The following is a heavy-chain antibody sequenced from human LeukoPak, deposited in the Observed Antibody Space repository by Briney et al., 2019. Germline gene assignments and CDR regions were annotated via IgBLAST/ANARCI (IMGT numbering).Heavy chain of an antibody. CDR3: ARRLDDGDLYYYYYGMDV. CDR2: ISNSGSTI. D-gene: IGHD4-17*01. Sequence: PGGSLRLSCAASGFTLSRYSMNWVRQSPGKGLEWISYISNSGSTIYYADSVKGRFTISRDTARNSLYLQMNSLRDEDAAVYYCARRLDDGDLYYYYYGMDVWGQGTTVTVSS. V-gene: IGHV3-48*02. CDR1: GFTLSRYS. J-gene: IGHJ6*02.